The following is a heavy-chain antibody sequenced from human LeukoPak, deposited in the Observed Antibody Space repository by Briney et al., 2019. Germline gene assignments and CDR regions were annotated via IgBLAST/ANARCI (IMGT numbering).Heavy chain of an antibody. D-gene: IGHD4-17*01. Sequence: GGSLRLSCAVSGFTFSRYDMHWVRQAAGKGLEWVSAITIAGDTYYPGSVKGRFTISRENAKNSLYLQMNSLRAGDTAVYYCARTTVTTGPYWYFDLWGRGTLVTVSS. J-gene: IGHJ2*01. CDR1: GFTFSRYD. CDR2: ITIAGDT. V-gene: IGHV3-13*01. CDR3: ARTTVTTGPYWYFDL.